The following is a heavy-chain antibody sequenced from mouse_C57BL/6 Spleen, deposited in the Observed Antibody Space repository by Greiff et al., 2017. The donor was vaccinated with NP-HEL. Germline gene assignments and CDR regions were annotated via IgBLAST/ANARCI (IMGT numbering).Heavy chain of an antibody. CDR1: GYAFSSSW. D-gene: IGHD1-1*01. CDR3: ARSFITTVVAEDFDY. CDR2: IYPGDGDT. J-gene: IGHJ2*01. V-gene: IGHV1-82*01. Sequence: LQESGPELVKPGASVKISCKASGYAFSSSWMNWVKQRPGKGLEWIGRIYPGDGDTNYNGKFKGKATLTADKSSSTAYMQLSSLTSEDSAVYFCARSFITTVVAEDFDYWGHGTTLTVSS.